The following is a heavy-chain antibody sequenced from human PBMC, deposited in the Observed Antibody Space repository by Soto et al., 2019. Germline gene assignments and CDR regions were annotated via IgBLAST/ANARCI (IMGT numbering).Heavy chain of an antibody. CDR3: ARGGTQDYYDSSGYSDY. CDR1: GFSFSDYF. Sequence: ASVKVSCKASGFSFSDYFMHWVRQAPGQGLEWMGIINPSGDSRNYAQKFQGRVTITRDTSTSTVYMDLSSLRYDDTAVYYCARGGTQDYYDSSGYSDYWGQGTLVTVSS. V-gene: IGHV1-46*01. CDR2: INPSGDSR. D-gene: IGHD3-22*01. J-gene: IGHJ4*02.